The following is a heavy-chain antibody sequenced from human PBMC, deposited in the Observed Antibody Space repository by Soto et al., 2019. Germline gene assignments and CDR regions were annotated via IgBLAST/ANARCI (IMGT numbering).Heavy chain of an antibody. CDR1: GFTFDDYA. CDR2: ISWNSGSI. Sequence: SLKISCAASGFTFDDYAMHWVRQAPGKGLEWVSGISWNSGSIGYADSVKGRFTISRDNAKNSLYLQMNSLRAEDTALYYCAKEEGIQLWLSGGNWFDPWGQGTLVTVSS. J-gene: IGHJ5*02. V-gene: IGHV3-9*01. CDR3: AKEEGIQLWLSGGNWFDP. D-gene: IGHD5-18*01.